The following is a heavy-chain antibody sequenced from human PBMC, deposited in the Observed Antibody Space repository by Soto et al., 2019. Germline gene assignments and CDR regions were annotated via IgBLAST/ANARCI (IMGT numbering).Heavy chain of an antibody. CDR3: ARNQSDIVVVPALSASGDYGMDV. V-gene: IGHV3-30-3*01. CDR1: GLRLSCHA. Sequence: GSLRLFFAIAGLRLSCHAMPWVRRAPGKVLEEGAAISYDGSNKYYADSVKGRFTISRDNSKNTLYLQLSSLRAEDTAVYYCARNQSDIVVVPALSASGDYGMDVWGQGTTVTASS. CDR2: ISYDGSNK. D-gene: IGHD2-2*01. J-gene: IGHJ6*02.